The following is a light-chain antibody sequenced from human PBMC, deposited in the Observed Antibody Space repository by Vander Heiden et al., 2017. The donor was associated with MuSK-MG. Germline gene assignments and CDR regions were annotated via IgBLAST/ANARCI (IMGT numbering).Light chain of an antibody. CDR3: QQSDSDTWT. J-gene: IGKJ1*01. CDR1: QSISSY. CDR2: AAS. V-gene: IGKV1-39*01. Sequence: DIQMTQSPSSLSASVGDRVTITCRASQSISSYLNWYQQKPGKAPKLLIYAASSLQSGVPARFSGSGSGTDFTLTISRLQPEDFATYFCQQSDSDTWTFGQGTKVEIK.